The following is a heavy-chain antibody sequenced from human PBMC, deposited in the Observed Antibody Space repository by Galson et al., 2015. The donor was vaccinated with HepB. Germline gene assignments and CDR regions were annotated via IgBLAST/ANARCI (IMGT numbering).Heavy chain of an antibody. CDR2: INPDNGNT. CDR1: GYTFNTYG. D-gene: IGHD3-10*01. V-gene: IGHV1-18*04. CDR3: ARGPWFGELTGILVLQH. J-gene: IGHJ1*01. Sequence: SVKVSCKASGYTFNTYGITYVRQAPGQGLEWVGWINPDNGNTKYAQTLQARVTMTTDTSTSTAYMARMSLRSDDTAVYYCARGPWFGELTGILVLQHWGQGTLVTVSS.